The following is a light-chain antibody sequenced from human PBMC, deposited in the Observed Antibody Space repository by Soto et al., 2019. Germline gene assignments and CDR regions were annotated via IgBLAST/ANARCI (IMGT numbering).Light chain of an antibody. V-gene: IGLV2-8*01. CDR1: SSDVGGYNY. CDR2: EVF. J-gene: IGLJ1*01. Sequence: QSVLTQPPSASGSPGQSVTISCTGTSSDVGGYNYVSWYQQHPGKAPKLMIYEVFKRPSGVPDRFSGSKSGNTASLTVSGLQAEDEDDYYCSSYAGSNNFDVFGTGTKLT. CDR3: SSYAGSNNFDV.